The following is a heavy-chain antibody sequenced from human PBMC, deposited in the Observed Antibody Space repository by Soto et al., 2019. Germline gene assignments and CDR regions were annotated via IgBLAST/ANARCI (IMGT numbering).Heavy chain of an antibody. J-gene: IGHJ4*02. V-gene: IGHV5-51*01. CDR3: ARTSGSYLYYFDY. Sequence: GESLKISCKGSGYSFTRYWIGWVRQMPGKGLEWMGLIYPGDSDTGYNPSFQGQVTISADKSISTAYLQWSSLKASDSAIYYCARTSGSYLYYFDYWGQGTVVTVSS. CDR2: IYPGDSDT. D-gene: IGHD1-26*01. CDR1: GYSFTRYW.